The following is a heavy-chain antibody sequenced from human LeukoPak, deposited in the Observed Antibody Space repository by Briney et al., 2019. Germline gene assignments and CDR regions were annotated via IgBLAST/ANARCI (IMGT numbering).Heavy chain of an antibody. CDR1: GGSISSYY. CDR3: ARGVVAAAGRTFDF. D-gene: IGHD6-13*01. Sequence: PSETLSLTCTVSGGSISSYYWSWIRQPPGKGLEWIGYIYNSGSTNYNPSLKSRVTISLDTSKNQFSLKLSSVTAADTAVYYCARGVVAAAGRTFDFWGQGTLVTVSS. J-gene: IGHJ4*02. V-gene: IGHV4-59*01. CDR2: IYNSGST.